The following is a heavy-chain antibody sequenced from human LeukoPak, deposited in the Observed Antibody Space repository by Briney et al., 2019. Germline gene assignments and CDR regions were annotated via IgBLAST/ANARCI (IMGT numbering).Heavy chain of an antibody. CDR3: AKDRAYLFDSSGYYDN. Sequence: GGSLGLSCAASGFTFSTYAMSWVRQAPGKGLEWVSAISGSGGRTFYADSVKGRFTISRDTSKNTVYLQMNSLKADDTAVYYCAKDRAYLFDSSGYYDNWGQGTLVTVSS. CDR1: GFTFSTYA. D-gene: IGHD3-22*01. V-gene: IGHV3-23*01. CDR2: ISGSGGRT. J-gene: IGHJ4*02.